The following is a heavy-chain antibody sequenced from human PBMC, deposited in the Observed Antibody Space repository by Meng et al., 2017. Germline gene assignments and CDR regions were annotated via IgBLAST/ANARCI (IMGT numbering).Heavy chain of an antibody. V-gene: IGHV3-30*01. D-gene: IGHD6-19*01. CDR2: ISYDGSNK. CDR3: ARVVAVAGPFDY. CDR1: GFTFSSYA. J-gene: IGHJ4*02. Sequence: GESLKISCAASGFTFSSYAMHWVRQAPGKGLEWVAVISYDGSNKYYADSVKGRFTTSRDNSKNTLYLQMNSLRAEDTAVYYCARVVAVAGPFDYWGQGTLVTVSS.